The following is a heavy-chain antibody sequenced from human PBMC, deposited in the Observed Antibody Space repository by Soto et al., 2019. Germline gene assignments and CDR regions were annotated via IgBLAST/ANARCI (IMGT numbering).Heavy chain of an antibody. CDR1: GGSFSGYY. CDR3: ARVLVEVPAAKNDA. CDR2: INHSGST. D-gene: IGHD2-2*01. V-gene: IGHV4-34*01. J-gene: IGHJ6*04. Sequence: SETLSLTCAVYGGSFSGYYWSWIRQPPGKGLEWIGEINHSGSTNYNPSLKSRVTISVDTSKNQFSLKLSSVTAADTAVYYCARVLVEVPAAKNDAWGKGTTVTVSS.